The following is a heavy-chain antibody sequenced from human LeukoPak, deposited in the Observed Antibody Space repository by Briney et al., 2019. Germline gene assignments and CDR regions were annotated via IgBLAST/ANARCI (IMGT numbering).Heavy chain of an antibody. D-gene: IGHD5-24*01. CDR3: ARPVGMATLNTFHI. J-gene: IGHJ3*02. Sequence: GESLKISCKGSGYSFTSYWIGWVRQMPGKGLESMGIIYPDDSDTRYSPSFQGQVTISVDKSTSTAYLQWSSLKASDTAVYYCARPVGMATLNTFHIWGQGTLVTVSS. CDR1: GYSFTSYW. CDR2: IYPDDSDT. V-gene: IGHV5-51*01.